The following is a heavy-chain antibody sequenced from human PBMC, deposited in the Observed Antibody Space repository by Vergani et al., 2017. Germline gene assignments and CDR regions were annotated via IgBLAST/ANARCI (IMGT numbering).Heavy chain of an antibody. Sequence: QIPLKEFGPTLVKPPQPLTLTSPFSGFHLSTSGVGVGWIRQPPGKALEWLALIYWDDDKRYSPSLKSRLTITKDTSKNQVVLTMTNMDPVDTATYYCAQYYGAHAFDIWGQGTMVTVSS. V-gene: IGHV2-5*02. D-gene: IGHD4-17*01. J-gene: IGHJ3*02. CDR1: GFHLSTSGVG. CDR2: IYWDDDK. CDR3: AQYYGAHAFDI.